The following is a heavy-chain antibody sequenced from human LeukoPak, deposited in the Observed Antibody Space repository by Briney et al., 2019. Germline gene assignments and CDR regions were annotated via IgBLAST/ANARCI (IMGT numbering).Heavy chain of an antibody. V-gene: IGHV3-64*01. J-gene: IGHJ4*02. CDR3: ARVVYVSSLHAFDY. CDR2: ISTNGGDT. CDR1: GFTFSSYT. Sequence: GGSLRLPCAASGFTFSSYTMHCVRQAPGKGLEYVSSISTNGGDTYYANSVKGRFIISRDNSQNSLYLQMGSLRAEDMAVYYCARVVYVSSLHAFDYWGQGTLVTVSS. D-gene: IGHD6-13*01.